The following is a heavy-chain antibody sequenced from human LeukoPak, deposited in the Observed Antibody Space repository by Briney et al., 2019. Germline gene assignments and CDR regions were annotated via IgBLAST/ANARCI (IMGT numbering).Heavy chain of an antibody. Sequence: ASVKVSCKASRYTFTGYYMHWVRQAPGQGLEWMGRINPNSGGTNYAQKFQGRVTMTRDTSISTAYMELSRLRSDDTAVYYCARGSGTMIVVALMTFDIWGQGTMVTVSS. CDR3: ARGSGTMIVVALMTFDI. D-gene: IGHD3-22*01. J-gene: IGHJ3*02. CDR1: RYTFTGYY. V-gene: IGHV1-2*06. CDR2: INPNSGGT.